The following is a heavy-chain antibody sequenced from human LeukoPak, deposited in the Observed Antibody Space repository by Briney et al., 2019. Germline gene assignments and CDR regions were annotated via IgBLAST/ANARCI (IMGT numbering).Heavy chain of an antibody. CDR1: GGSINSYY. D-gene: IGHD3-10*01. CDR3: ASGGYYGSGAFHI. Sequence: SETLSLTCTVSGGSINSYYWSWIRQPPGKGLEWIGYISYSGSTNYSPSLKSRVTISEDTSKNQFYLKLSSVTAAGTAVYYCASGGYYGSGAFHIWGQGTMVTVSS. CDR2: ISYSGST. J-gene: IGHJ3*02. V-gene: IGHV4-59*01.